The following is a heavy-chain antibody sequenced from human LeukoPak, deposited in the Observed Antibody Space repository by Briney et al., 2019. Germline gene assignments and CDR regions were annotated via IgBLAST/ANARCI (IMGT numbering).Heavy chain of an antibody. CDR3: AKSRHCSSTSCYRGFWFDP. V-gene: IGHV3-9*01. Sequence: PGGSLRLSCAAAGFTFDDYAMHWVRQAPGKGLEWVSGISWNSGSIGYADSVKGRFTISRDNAKNSLYLQMNSLRAEDTALYYCAKSRHCSSTSCYRGFWFDPWGQGTLVTVSS. CDR1: GFTFDDYA. D-gene: IGHD2-2*01. J-gene: IGHJ5*02. CDR2: ISWNSGSI.